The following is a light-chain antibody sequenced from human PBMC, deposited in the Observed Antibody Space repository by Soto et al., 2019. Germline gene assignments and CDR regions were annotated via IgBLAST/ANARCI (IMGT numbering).Light chain of an antibody. CDR3: QQRSDWWT. V-gene: IGKV3-11*01. CDR2: DAS. CDR1: QSVSSH. Sequence: EIVLPQSPATLSLSPGERATLSCRASQSVSSHLAWYQQKPGQAPRLLIYDASNSATGIPARFSGSGSGTDFTLTSSSLEPEGFAVYYCQQRSDWWTLGQGTKVEIK. J-gene: IGKJ1*01.